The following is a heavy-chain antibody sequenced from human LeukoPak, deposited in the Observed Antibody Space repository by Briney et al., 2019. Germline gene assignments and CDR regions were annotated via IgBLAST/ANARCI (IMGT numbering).Heavy chain of an antibody. V-gene: IGHV1-69*05. CDR2: IIPIFGTA. Sequence: SVKVSCKASGGTFSSYAISWVRQAPGQGLEWMGGIIPIFGTANYAQKFQGRVTIITDGSTSTAYMELSSLRSEDTAVYYCARVGSEGGSGSWYYYYYMDVWGKGTTVTVSS. CDR3: ARVGSEGGSGSWYYYYYMDV. J-gene: IGHJ6*03. CDR1: GGTFSSYA. D-gene: IGHD3-10*01.